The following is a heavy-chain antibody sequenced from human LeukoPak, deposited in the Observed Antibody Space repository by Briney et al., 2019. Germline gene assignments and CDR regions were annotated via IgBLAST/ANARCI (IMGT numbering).Heavy chain of an antibody. CDR3: ARAIAAAGTVDY. J-gene: IGHJ4*02. Sequence: PGGSLRLSCAASGFTFSDYTMNWVRQAPGKGLEWVSYIDLSGSVLYYVDSVKGRFTISRDNAKNSLYLQMNSLRAEDTAVYYCARAIAAAGTVDYWGQGTLVTVSS. CDR1: GFTFSDYT. D-gene: IGHD6-13*01. V-gene: IGHV3-48*04. CDR2: IDLSGSVL.